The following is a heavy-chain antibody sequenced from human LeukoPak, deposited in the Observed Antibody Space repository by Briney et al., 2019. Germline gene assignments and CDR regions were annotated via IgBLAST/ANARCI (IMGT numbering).Heavy chain of an antibody. D-gene: IGHD4-23*01. J-gene: IGHJ4*02. V-gene: IGHV4-59*08. Sequence: NPSETLSLTCTVSGGSIRSYYWSWIRQTPGKGLEWIGYIDYSGSTNYNPSLKSRVTISVDTSKNQFSLKLSSVTAADTAVYYCARAPNYGGKPFDHWGQGTLVTVSS. CDR3: ARAPNYGGKPFDH. CDR2: IDYSGST. CDR1: GGSIRSYY.